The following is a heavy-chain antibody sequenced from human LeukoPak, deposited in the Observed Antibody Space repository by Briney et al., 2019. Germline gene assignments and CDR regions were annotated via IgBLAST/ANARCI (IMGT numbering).Heavy chain of an antibody. D-gene: IGHD4-17*01. V-gene: IGHV3-48*01. CDR2: ISSSSSTI. J-gene: IGHJ5*02. CDR3: ARKYYGDFNWFDP. CDR1: GFTFSSYS. Sequence: GGSLRLSCAASGFTFSSYSMNWVRQAPGKGLEWVSSISSSSSTIYYADSVKGRFTISRDNAKNSLYLQMNSLRAEDTAVYYCARKYYGDFNWFDPWGQGTLVTVSS.